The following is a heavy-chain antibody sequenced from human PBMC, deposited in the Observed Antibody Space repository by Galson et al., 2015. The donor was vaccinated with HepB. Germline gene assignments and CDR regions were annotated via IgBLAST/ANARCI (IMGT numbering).Heavy chain of an antibody. J-gene: IGHJ4*02. V-gene: IGHV1-18*01. CDR3: ARGALTGTGRAVGYDFDY. CDR1: GYTFTSYG. Sequence: SVKVSCKASGYTFTSYGISWVRQAPGQGLEWMGWISAYNGNTNYAQKLQGRVTMTTDTSTSTAYMELSSLRSEDTAVYYCARGALTGTGRAVGYDFDYWGQGTLVTVSS. CDR2: ISAYNGNT. D-gene: IGHD1-20*01.